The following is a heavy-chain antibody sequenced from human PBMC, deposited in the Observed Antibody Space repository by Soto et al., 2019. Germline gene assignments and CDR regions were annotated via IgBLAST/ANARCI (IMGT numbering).Heavy chain of an antibody. V-gene: IGHV3-11*01. D-gene: IGHD3-22*01. CDR2: ISGSGTSI. J-gene: IGHJ4*02. CDR1: GFTFSDHS. Sequence: GGSLRLSCVASGFTFSDHSITWIREAPGNGLEWVSSISGSGTSIYYTDSVKGRFTISRANADNSVFLQMNSLRDEDVAVYYCARGQKLLLFGHKNWGQGTLVTVYS. CDR3: ARGQKLLLFGHKN.